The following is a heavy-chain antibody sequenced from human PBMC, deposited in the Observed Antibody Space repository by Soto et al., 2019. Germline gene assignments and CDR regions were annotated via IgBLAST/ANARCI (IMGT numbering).Heavy chain of an antibody. D-gene: IGHD4-17*01. CDR1: GYIFTSYG. J-gene: IGHJ4*02. CDR3: ARDGDRGFDY. Sequence: QVQLVQSGAEVKKPGASVKVSCKASGYIFTSYGISWVRQAPGQGLEWMGWMSSYNGNTHYVQKFQGRVTMTTDTPTSTAYMELRNLRSDDTSAYYCARDGDRGFDYWGQGALVTVSS. CDR2: MSSYNGNT. V-gene: IGHV1-18*01.